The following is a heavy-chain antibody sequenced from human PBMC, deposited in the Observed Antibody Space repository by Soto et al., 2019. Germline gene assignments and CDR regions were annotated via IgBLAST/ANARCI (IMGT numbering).Heavy chain of an antibody. Sequence: ASVKVSCKASGYTFTNYAMHWVRQAPGQRPEWMGWVYAGDGITRYAQKFQGRLTISRDTSATTAYMELSSLRSEDTAVYYCARRPDYYGSGTSEFPDYWGQGTLVTVSS. D-gene: IGHD3-10*01. J-gene: IGHJ4*02. CDR1: GYTFTNYA. CDR2: VYAGDGIT. V-gene: IGHV1-3*01. CDR3: ARRPDYYGSGTSEFPDY.